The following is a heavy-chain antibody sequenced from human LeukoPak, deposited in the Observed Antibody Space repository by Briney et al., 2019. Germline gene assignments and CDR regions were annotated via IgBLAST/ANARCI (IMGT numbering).Heavy chain of an antibody. Sequence: GGSLRLSCAASGFTFSSYEMNWVRQAPGKGLEWVSYISSSGSTIYYADSVKGRFTISRDNAKNSLYLQMNSLRSEDTAVYYCARDGDTYSFSFDYWGQGTLVTVSS. CDR1: GFTFSSYE. J-gene: IGHJ4*02. CDR3: ARDGDTYSFSFDY. CDR2: ISSSGSTI. V-gene: IGHV3-48*03. D-gene: IGHD2-15*01.